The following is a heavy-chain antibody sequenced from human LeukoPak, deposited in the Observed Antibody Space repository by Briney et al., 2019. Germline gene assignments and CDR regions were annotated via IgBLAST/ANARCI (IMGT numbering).Heavy chain of an antibody. V-gene: IGHV3-21*01. CDR1: GFTFSSYS. CDR3: ARDRLGDSGRYYGMDV. Sequence: PGGSLRLSCAASGFTFSSYSMNWVRKAPGKGLGWVSSISSSSSYIYYADSVKGRFTISRDNAKNSLYLQMNSLRAEDTAVYYCARDRLGDSGRYYGMDVWGQGTTVTVSS. CDR2: ISSSSSYI. D-gene: IGHD2-21*02. J-gene: IGHJ6*02.